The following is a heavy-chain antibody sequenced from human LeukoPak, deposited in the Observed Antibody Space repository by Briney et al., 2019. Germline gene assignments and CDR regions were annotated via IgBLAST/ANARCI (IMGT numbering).Heavy chain of an antibody. Sequence: GGSLRLSCAASGFTFSNHGMNWVRQAPGKGLEWVSGIGPSGDITYYADSVKGRFIISRDNSKNTLYLEVISLTAEDTAVYYCAKDDAWLRFGEWSQGTLVTVSS. CDR3: AKDDAWLRFGE. CDR1: GFTFSNHG. D-gene: IGHD3-10*01. V-gene: IGHV3-23*01. J-gene: IGHJ4*02. CDR2: IGPSGDIT.